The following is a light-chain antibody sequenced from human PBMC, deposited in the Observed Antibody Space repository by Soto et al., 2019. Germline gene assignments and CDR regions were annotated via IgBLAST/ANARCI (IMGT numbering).Light chain of an antibody. CDR1: QSVSSSY. CDR3: QHYGSSPTT. CDR2: GAS. Sequence: EIVLTQSPGTLSLSPGERATLSCRASQSVSSSYLGWYQQKPGQAPRLLIYGASSRATGIPDRFRGSGSGTDFTLTISRLEPEDFVVYYCQHYGSSPTTFGQGTKVEVK. J-gene: IGKJ1*01. V-gene: IGKV3-20*01.